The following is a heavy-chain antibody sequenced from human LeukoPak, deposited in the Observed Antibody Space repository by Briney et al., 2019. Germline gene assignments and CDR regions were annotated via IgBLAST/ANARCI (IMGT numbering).Heavy chain of an antibody. CDR1: GFTVSSNS. J-gene: IGHJ4*02. Sequence: GGSLRLSCTVSGFTVSSNSMSWVRQAPGKGLEWVSFIYSDNTHYSDSVKGRFTISRDNSKNTLYLQMNSLRAEDTAVYYCARKYYCDSSLGFDYWGQGTLVTVSS. D-gene: IGHD3-22*01. CDR3: ARKYYCDSSLGFDY. V-gene: IGHV3-53*01. CDR2: IYSDNT.